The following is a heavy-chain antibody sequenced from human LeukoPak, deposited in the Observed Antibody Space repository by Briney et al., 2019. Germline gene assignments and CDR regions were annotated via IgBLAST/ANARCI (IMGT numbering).Heavy chain of an antibody. CDR3: AKRGISSGYYSLDY. V-gene: IGHV3-23*01. D-gene: IGHD3-22*01. CDR1: GFTFSSYV. J-gene: IGHJ4*02. CDR2: ISGSGGTT. Sequence: GGSLRLSCAASGFTFSSYVMSWVRQPPGKGLEWVPGISGSGGTTYYADSVKGRFTVSRDNSKNTLYLQMNSLRAEDTAVYYCAKRGISSGYYSLDYWGQGTLVTVSS.